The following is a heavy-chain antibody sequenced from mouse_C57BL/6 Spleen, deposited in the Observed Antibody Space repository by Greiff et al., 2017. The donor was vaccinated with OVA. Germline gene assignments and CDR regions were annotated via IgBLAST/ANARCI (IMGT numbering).Heavy chain of an antibody. CDR3: ARENYGSSCLAY. V-gene: IGHV1-82*01. J-gene: IGHJ3*01. D-gene: IGHD1-1*01. Sequence: VQLQQSGPELVKPGASVKISCKASGYAFSSSWMNWVKQRPGKGLEWIGRIYPGDGDTNYNGKFKGKATLTADKSSSTAYMQLSSLTSEDSAVYYCARENYGSSCLAYWGQGTLVTVSA. CDR2: IYPGDGDT. CDR1: GYAFSSSW.